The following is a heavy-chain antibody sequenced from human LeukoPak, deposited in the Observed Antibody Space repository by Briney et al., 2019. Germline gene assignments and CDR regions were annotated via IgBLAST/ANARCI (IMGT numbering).Heavy chain of an antibody. D-gene: IGHD2-15*01. CDR1: GFTFSSYG. Sequence: GRSLRLSCAASGFTFSSYGMHWVRQAPGKGLEWVAVIWYDGSNKYYADSVKGRFTISRDNSKNTLYLQMNSLRAEDTAVYYCAREVAALGSFDYWGQGTLVTVSS. CDR2: IWYDGSNK. V-gene: IGHV3-33*01. CDR3: AREVAALGSFDY. J-gene: IGHJ4*02.